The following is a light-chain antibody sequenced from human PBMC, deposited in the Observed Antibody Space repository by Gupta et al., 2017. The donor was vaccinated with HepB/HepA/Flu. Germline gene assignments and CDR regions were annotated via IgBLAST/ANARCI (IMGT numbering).Light chain of an antibody. CDR2: DVN. CDR3: NSYTTSGTLV. J-gene: IGLJ2*01. Sequence: QSALTQPASVSESPGQSITISCTGTSSDVGAYDHVSWYQQHPGKAHKVIFYDVNNRPSGVSGHFSGSKSGNTASLRISGLQGEDEADYYCNSYTTSGTLVFGGGTKLTVL. CDR1: SSDVGAYDH. V-gene: IGLV2-14*03.